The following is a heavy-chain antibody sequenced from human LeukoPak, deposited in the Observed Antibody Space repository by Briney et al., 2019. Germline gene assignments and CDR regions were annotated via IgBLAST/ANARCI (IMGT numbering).Heavy chain of an antibody. J-gene: IGHJ2*01. D-gene: IGHD3-9*01. CDR1: GGSISSSSYY. CDR2: IYYSGST. V-gene: IGHV4-39*01. CDR3: ARHEGDILTAEWYFDL. Sequence: SETLSLTCTVSGGSISSSSYYWGWIRQPPGKGLEWIGSIYYSGSTYYNPSLKSRVTISVDTSKSQFSLKLSSVTAADTAVYYCARHEGDILTAEWYFDLWGRGTLVTVSS.